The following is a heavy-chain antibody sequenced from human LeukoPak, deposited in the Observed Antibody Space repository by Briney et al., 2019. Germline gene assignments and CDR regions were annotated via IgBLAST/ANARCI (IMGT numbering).Heavy chain of an antibody. CDR1: GGSISSSNW. J-gene: IGHJ4*02. CDR3: ARARGYSSSWNDY. CDR2: IYHSGST. D-gene: IGHD6-13*01. V-gene: IGHV4-4*02. Sequence: SETLSLTCAVSGGSISSSNWWSWVRQPPGKGLEWIGEIYHSGSTNYNPSLKSRVTISVDKSKNQFSLKLSSVTAADTAVYYCARARGYSSSWNDYWGQGTLVTVSS.